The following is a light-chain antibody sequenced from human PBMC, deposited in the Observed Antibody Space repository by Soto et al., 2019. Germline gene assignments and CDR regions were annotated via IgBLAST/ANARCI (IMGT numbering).Light chain of an antibody. CDR1: QSISRS. J-gene: IGKJ5*01. CDR3: QQRSNWPPF. CDR2: DAS. Sequence: EIVLTQSPAILSVSPGERATLSCRASQSISRSLAWYQQKPGQAPRLLIYDASNRATGIPTRFSGSGSGTDFTPTISSLEPEDFAVYYCQQRSNWPPFFGQGTRLEI. V-gene: IGKV3-11*01.